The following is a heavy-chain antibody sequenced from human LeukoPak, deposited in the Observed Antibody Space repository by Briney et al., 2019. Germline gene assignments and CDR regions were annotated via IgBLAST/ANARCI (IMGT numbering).Heavy chain of an antibody. V-gene: IGHV3-48*04. J-gene: IGHJ4*02. CDR2: ISSSSSTI. CDR3: ASRVVPAAS. D-gene: IGHD2-2*01. Sequence: PGGSLRLSCVASGFTFSNYNMNWVRQAPGKGLEWVSYISSSSSTIYYADSVKGRFTISRDNAKNSLYLQMNSLRAEDTAVYYCASRVVPAASWGQGTLVTVSS. CDR1: GFTFSNYN.